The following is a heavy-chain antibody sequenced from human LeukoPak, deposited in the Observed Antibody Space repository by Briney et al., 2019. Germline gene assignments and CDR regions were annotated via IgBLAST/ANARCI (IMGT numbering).Heavy chain of an antibody. J-gene: IGHJ4*02. D-gene: IGHD3-3*01. CDR3: ARSPSLTYYDFWSGHF. Sequence: GGSLRLSCAASGFTFSSYSMNWVRQAPGKGLEWVSSISSSSSYIYYAGSVKGRFTISRDNAKNSLYLQMNSLRAEDTAVYYCARSPSLTYYDFWSGHFWGQGTLVTVSS. V-gene: IGHV3-21*01. CDR2: ISSSSSYI. CDR1: GFTFSSYS.